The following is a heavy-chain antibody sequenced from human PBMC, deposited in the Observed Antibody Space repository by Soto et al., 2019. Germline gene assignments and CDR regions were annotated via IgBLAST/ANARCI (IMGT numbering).Heavy chain of an antibody. CDR3: ARGELVYSSGWYDY. V-gene: IGHV1-8*01. CDR2: MNPNSGNT. D-gene: IGHD6-19*01. Sequence: QVQLVQSGAEVKKPGASVKVSCKASGYTFTSYDINWVRQATGQGLEWMGWMNPNSGNTGYAQKLQGRVTMTTDTSTSTAYMELRSLRSDDTAVYYCARGELVYSSGWYDYWGQGTLVTVSS. J-gene: IGHJ4*02. CDR1: GYTFTSYD.